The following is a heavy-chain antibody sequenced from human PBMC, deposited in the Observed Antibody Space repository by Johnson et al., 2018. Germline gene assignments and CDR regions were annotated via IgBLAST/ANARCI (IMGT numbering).Heavy chain of an antibody. CDR1: GFTFDDYA. CDR3: DKYHKPGYPYDAFDI. CDR2: ISGNGGTI. J-gene: IGHJ3*02. Sequence: VQSGRSLRLSCAASGFTFDDYAMHWVRQAPGKGLEWVSGISGNGGTIGYADAVKGRFTISKHNARNSLYLQMKSLRAEDTALYYCDKYHKPGYPYDAFDIWGQGTTVTVSS. V-gene: IGHV3-9*01. D-gene: IGHD3-9*01.